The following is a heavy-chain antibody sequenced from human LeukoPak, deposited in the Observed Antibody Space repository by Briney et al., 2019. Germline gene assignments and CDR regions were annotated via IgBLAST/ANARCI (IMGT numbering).Heavy chain of an antibody. J-gene: IGHJ5*02. CDR2: ISGSDDST. D-gene: IGHD6-13*01. CDR3: AKCSAASRWYGSWIDH. V-gene: IGHV3-23*01. CDR1: GFTIINLA. Sequence: PGGSLRLSSAHPGFTIINLAICCGRQAPGRGLEWVSAISGSDDSTYSADSLTDRFTISIDNSKNTDNLVDKNLRAEDTAVYYCAKCSAASRWYGSWIDHWGQGSLVAVSS.